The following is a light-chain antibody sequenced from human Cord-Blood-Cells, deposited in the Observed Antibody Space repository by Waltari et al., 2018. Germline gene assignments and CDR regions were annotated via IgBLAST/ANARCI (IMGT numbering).Light chain of an antibody. CDR2: GAS. J-gene: IGKJ1*01. V-gene: IGKV3-20*01. CDR1: QSVSSSY. CDR3: QQYGSSSWT. Sequence: EIVLTQSPGTLSLSPGERATLSCRASQSVSSSYLAWYPQKPGQAPRLLIYGASSRATGIPDRFSCSGSGTDFTLTISRLEPEDFAVYYCQQYGSSSWTVGQGTKVEIK.